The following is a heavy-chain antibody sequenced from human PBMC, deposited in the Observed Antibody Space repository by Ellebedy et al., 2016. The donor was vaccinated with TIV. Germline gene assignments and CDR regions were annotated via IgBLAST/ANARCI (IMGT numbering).Heavy chain of an antibody. V-gene: IGHV3-48*04. CDR1: GFTFSTYS. CDR3: ARASDYLNSSANPYRPLNY. D-gene: IGHD2/OR15-2a*01. J-gene: IGHJ4*02. Sequence: GESLKISCVASGFTFSTYSMNWVRQAPGKGLEWVSYISSDSSTIYYADSVKGRFTITRDNAKHSLYLQMNSLRAEDTAVSYCARASDYLNSSANPYRPLNYWGQGILVTVSS. CDR2: ISSDSSTI.